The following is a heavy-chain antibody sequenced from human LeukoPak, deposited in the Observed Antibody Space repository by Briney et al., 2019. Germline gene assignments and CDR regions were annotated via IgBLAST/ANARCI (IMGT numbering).Heavy chain of an antibody. Sequence: KTSETSSLTCAVSGGSIGSYYWSWIGQPPGKGLEWIGYIHDSGSTKYNPSLKSRVTTSVDTSRNHLSLKLTSVTAADTAVYYCARGRSGGDWFDPYGEETPLAVSS. J-gene: IGHJ5*02. V-gene: IGHV4-59*01. CDR3: ARGRSGGDWFDP. D-gene: IGHD3-10*01. CDR1: GGSIGSYY. CDR2: IHDSGST.